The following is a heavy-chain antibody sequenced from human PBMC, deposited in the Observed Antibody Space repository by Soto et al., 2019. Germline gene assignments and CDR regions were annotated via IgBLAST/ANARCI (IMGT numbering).Heavy chain of an antibody. D-gene: IGHD6-19*01. CDR2: IIPMFGRA. CDR3: AQTLGLAVAGPGRFDL. Sequence: QVQLVQSGAEVKKPGSSVKVSCKASGGTFSSYAISWVRQAPGQGLEWMGGIIPMFGRANYAQKFQGRVTITADESTSTAYMELTSLRSEDTAVYYCAQTLGLAVAGPGRFDLWGRGTLVTVSS. V-gene: IGHV1-69*12. CDR1: GGTFSSYA. J-gene: IGHJ2*01.